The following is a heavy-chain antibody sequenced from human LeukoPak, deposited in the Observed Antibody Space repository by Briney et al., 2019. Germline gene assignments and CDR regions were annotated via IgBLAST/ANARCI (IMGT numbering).Heavy chain of an antibody. D-gene: IGHD6-19*01. CDR3: ARRMSSSGWNDAFDI. CDR2: IYYSGST. Sequence: SETLSLTCTVSGGSISSYYWSWIRQPPGKGLEWIGYIYYSGSTNYNPSLKSRVTISVDTSKNQFSLKLSSVTAADTAVYYCARRMSSSGWNDAFDIWGQGTMVTVSS. J-gene: IGHJ3*02. CDR1: GGSISSYY. V-gene: IGHV4-59*08.